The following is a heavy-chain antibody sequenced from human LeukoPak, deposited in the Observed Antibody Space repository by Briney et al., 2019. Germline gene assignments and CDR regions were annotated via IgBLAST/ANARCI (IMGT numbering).Heavy chain of an antibody. J-gene: IGHJ4*02. CDR1: GGSFSGYY. CDR3: ARAGYVGVYFDY. Sequence: SETLSLTCAVYGGSFSGYYWSWIRQPPGKGLEWIGEINHSGSTNYNPSLKSRVTISVDTSKNQFSLKLSSVTAADTAVYYCARAGYVGVYFDYWGQGTLVTVSS. CDR2: INHSGST. V-gene: IGHV4-34*01. D-gene: IGHD5-12*01.